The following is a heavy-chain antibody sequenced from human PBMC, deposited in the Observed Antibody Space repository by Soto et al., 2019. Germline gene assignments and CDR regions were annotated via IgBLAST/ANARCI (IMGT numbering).Heavy chain of an antibody. CDR1: GFILSDCA. Sequence: GGSLRLSCATSGFILSDCAMNWVRQAPGKGLEWVSYISSSSSVIDYADSVKGRFTISRDNAKNTLYLQLNSLRAEDTAIYYCAKGAFSNTSPYDFDYWGQGPLVTVSS. CDR2: ISSSSSVI. CDR3: AKGAFSNTSPYDFDY. V-gene: IGHV3-48*01. J-gene: IGHJ4*02. D-gene: IGHD1-26*01.